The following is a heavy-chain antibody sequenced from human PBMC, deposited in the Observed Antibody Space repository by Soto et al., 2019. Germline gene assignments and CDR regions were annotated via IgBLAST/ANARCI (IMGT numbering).Heavy chain of an antibody. CDR2: IYYSGST. V-gene: IGHV4-31*03. D-gene: IGHD4-17*01. J-gene: IGHJ3*02. CDR3: ARASTVTYNDDYDI. Sequence: QVQLQESGPGQVKPSQTLSHTCTVPGCSISNGGYYWSWLRQHPGNCLEWMGYIYYSGSTYYKPYINGRVTISVDTSKNQCSLKLISVTAADTAVYYCARASTVTYNDDYDIWGQGTMDTVSS. CDR1: GCSISNGGYY.